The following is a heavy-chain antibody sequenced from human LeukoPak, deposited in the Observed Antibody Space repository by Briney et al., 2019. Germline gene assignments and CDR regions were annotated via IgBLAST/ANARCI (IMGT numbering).Heavy chain of an antibody. CDR3: AARPTNAAVAPSDY. Sequence: GGSLRLSCSASGFNFSTYAMNWVRQAPGKGLEWVSSITYSGYIYYADSLKGRFTISRDNDKSSVYLQMNSLRAEDTAIYYCAARPTNAAVAPSDYWGQGTLVTVSS. V-gene: IGHV3-21*01. J-gene: IGHJ4*02. CDR2: ITYSGYI. CDR1: GFNFSTYA. D-gene: IGHD6-13*01.